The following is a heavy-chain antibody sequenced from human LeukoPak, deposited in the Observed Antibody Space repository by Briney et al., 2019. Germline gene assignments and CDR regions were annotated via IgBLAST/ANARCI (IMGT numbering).Heavy chain of an antibody. CDR3: AREGPTENAFDI. V-gene: IGHV1-24*01. D-gene: IGHD4-17*01. J-gene: IGHJ3*02. CDR2: FDPEDGET. Sequence: GASVKVSCKVSGYTLTELSMHWVRQAPGKGLEWMGGFDPEDGETIYAQKFQGRVTITRNTSISTAYMELSSLRSEDTAVYYCAREGPTENAFDIWGQGTMVTVSS. CDR1: GYTLTELS.